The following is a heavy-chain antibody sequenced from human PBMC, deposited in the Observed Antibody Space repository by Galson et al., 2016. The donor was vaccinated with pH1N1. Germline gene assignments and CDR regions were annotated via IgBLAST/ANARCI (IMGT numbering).Heavy chain of an antibody. J-gene: IGHJ3*01. D-gene: IGHD3-10*01. CDR2: ISGSDTTI. CDR1: GFPFSHYY. V-gene: IGHV3-11*01. CDR3: ARDHFGWAFDV. Sequence: SLRLSCAASGFPFSHYYMGWIRQAPGKGLEWISYISGSDTTIYYADSVRGRFTISRDNDQNSLYLHMNSLRAEDTAVYYCARDHFGWAFDVWGQGTMVTVSP.